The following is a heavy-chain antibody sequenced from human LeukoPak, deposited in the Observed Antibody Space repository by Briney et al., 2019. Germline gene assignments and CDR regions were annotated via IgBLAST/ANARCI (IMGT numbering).Heavy chain of an antibody. D-gene: IGHD3-22*01. CDR1: GGSISSHY. CDR3: ARHYDSSGYRYYYMDV. J-gene: IGHJ6*03. Sequence: SETLSLTCTVSGGSISSHYWSWIRQPPGKGLEWIGRIYISGNTNYNPSLKNRVTMSVDTSKKQFSLKLNSVTAADTAVYYCARHYDSSGYRYYYMDVWGKGTTVTVSS. CDR2: IYISGNT. V-gene: IGHV4-59*08.